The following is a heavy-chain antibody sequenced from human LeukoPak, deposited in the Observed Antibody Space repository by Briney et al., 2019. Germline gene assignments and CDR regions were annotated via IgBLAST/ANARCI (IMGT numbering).Heavy chain of an antibody. CDR3: ARGPSTMVHY. CDR1: GYTFTSYD. Sequence: ASVTVSCTASGYTFTSYDINWVRQATGQGLEWMGWMNPNSGNTGYAQEFQGRVTITRNTSISTAYMELSSLRSEDTAVYYCARGPSTMVHYWGQGTLVTVSS. V-gene: IGHV1-8*01. D-gene: IGHD3-10*01. CDR2: MNPNSGNT. J-gene: IGHJ4*02.